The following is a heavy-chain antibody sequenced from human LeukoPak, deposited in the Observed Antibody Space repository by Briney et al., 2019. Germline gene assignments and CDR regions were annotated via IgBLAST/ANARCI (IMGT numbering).Heavy chain of an antibody. J-gene: IGHJ4*02. CDR2: INHSGST. Sequence: SETLSLTCAVYGGSFSGYYWSWIRQPPGKGLEWIGEINHSGSTNYNPSFKSRVTISVDTSKNQFSLKLSSVTAADTAVYYCARDDRGLFDYWGQGTLVTVSS. D-gene: IGHD1-1*01. V-gene: IGHV4-34*01. CDR1: GGSFSGYY. CDR3: ARDDRGLFDY.